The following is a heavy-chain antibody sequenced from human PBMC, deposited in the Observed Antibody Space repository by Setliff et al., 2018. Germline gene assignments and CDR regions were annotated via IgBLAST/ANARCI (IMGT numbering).Heavy chain of an antibody. CDR2: IYTDNGNT. Sequence: ASVKVSCKASGYTFSANAIHWVRQAPGQRLEWMGFIYTDNGNTKYSKNFQDRVAITRDTSASTAYMELNSLTSEDTAVYYCAKDQGTGYCSGGSCYLFEHWGQGVQVTVSS. J-gene: IGHJ4*02. CDR3: AKDQGTGYCSGGSCYLFEH. CDR1: GYTFSANA. V-gene: IGHV1-3*04. D-gene: IGHD2-15*01.